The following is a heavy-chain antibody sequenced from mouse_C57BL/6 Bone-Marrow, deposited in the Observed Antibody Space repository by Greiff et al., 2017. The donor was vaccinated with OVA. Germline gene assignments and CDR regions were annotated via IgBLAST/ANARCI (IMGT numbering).Heavy chain of an antibody. CDR3: ARHYYGQKGWYFDV. CDR1: GFTFSDYY. V-gene: IGHV5-12*01. J-gene: IGHJ1*03. Sequence: EVHLVESGGGLVQPGGSLKLSCAASGFTFSDYYMYWVRQTPEKRLEWVAYISNGGGSTYYPDTVKGRFTISRDNAKNTLYLQMSRLKSEDTAMYYCARHYYGQKGWYFDVWGTGTTVTVSS. D-gene: IGHD1-2*01. CDR2: ISNGGGST.